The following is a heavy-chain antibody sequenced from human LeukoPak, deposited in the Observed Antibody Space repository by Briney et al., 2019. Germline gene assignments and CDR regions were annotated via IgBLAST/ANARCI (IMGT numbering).Heavy chain of an antibody. CDR3: ARGGGYSSGHLI. V-gene: IGHV4-59*01. J-gene: IGHJ4*02. CDR2: ISYSGTT. D-gene: IGHD3-10*01. CDR1: GGSISSYY. Sequence: SETLSLTCSVSGGSISSYYWSWIRQPPEKGLEWIGYISYSGTTNYNPSLKSRVAISVDTSKNQFSLRLSSVTAADTAIYYCARGGGYSSGHLIWGQGILVTVSS.